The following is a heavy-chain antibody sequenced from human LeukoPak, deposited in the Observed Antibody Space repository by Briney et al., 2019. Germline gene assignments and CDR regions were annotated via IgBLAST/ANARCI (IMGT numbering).Heavy chain of an antibody. D-gene: IGHD6-13*01. CDR3: AKDGDSSSWYYFDY. J-gene: IGHJ4*02. CDR2: ISWNSGSI. CDR1: GFTFDDYA. V-gene: IGHV3-9*01. Sequence: GGSLRLSCAASGFTFDDYAMHSVRQAPGKGLERVSGISWNSGSIGYVDSVKGRFTISRDNAKNSLYLQMNSLRAEDTALYYCAKDGDSSSWYYFDYWGQGTLVTVSS.